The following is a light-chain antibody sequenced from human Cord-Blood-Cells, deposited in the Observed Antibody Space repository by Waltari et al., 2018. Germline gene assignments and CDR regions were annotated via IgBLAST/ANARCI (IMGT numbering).Light chain of an antibody. CDR2: EGS. Sequence: QSALTQPRSVSGSPGPSVTITSTGTSSDVGGYNYVSRYQQPPGKAPNLMIYEGSKRPSGVPGRFSGSKSGNTASLTISGLQAEDEADYYCCSYAGSYTYVFGNGTKVTVL. J-gene: IGLJ1*01. V-gene: IGLV2-11*01. CDR1: SSDVGGYNY. CDR3: CSYAGSYTYV.